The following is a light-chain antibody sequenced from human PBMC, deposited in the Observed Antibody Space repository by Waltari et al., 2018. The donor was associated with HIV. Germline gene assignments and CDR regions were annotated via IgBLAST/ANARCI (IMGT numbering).Light chain of an antibody. CDR3: QQSYTMPLT. CDR1: QAISDY. CDR2: AAT. Sequence: DIQMTQSPSSLSASVGDTITITCRASQAISDYLNWYQQKPGRAPKLPIYAATNLQRGVASRFSATRSGTDFTLTIDRLQPEDLATYYCQQSYTMPLTFGGGT. V-gene: IGKV1-39*01. J-gene: IGKJ4*01.